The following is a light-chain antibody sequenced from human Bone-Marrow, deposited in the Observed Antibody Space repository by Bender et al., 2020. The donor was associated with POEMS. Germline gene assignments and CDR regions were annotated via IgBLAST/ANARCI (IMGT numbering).Light chain of an antibody. J-gene: IGLJ2*01. CDR3: CSYTSSSTLV. CDR2: DND. Sequence: QSVLTQPPSVSGAPGQRVTISCTGSSSNIGAGYTVQWYRQFPGAAPKLLIFDNDNRPSGVPDRFSGSKSGTSASLAITGLQADDEADYYCCSYTSSSTLVFGGGTTLTVL. CDR1: SSNIGAGYT. V-gene: IGLV1-40*01.